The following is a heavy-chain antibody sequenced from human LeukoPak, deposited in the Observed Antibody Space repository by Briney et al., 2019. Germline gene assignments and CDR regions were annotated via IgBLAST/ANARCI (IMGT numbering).Heavy chain of an antibody. V-gene: IGHV4-38-2*01. CDR3: ARHGQTGTPLLDNWFDP. CDR1: GYSISSGYY. D-gene: IGHD1-7*01. J-gene: IGHJ5*02. CDR2: IYHSGST. Sequence: ASETLSLTCAVSGYSISSGYYWGWIRQPPGKGLEWIGSIYHSGSTYYNPSLKSRVTISVDTSKNQFSLKLSSVTAADTAVYYCARHGQTGTPLLDNWFDPWGQGALVTVSS.